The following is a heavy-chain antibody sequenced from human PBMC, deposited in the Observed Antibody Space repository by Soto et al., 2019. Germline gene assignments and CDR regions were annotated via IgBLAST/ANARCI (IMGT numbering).Heavy chain of an antibody. CDR2: IYSSGST. Sequence: SETLSLTCTVSGVSISSYYWSWIRQPAGKGLEWIGRIYSSGSTSYNPSLKSRVSMSVDTPKNHFSLKLSSVTAADTAVYYCARATYSSTWYIDYWGQGTLVTVSS. J-gene: IGHJ4*02. CDR3: ARATYSSTWYIDY. D-gene: IGHD6-13*01. CDR1: GVSISSYY. V-gene: IGHV4-4*07.